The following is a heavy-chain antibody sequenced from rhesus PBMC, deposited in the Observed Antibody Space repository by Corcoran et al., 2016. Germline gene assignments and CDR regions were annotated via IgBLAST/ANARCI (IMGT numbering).Heavy chain of an antibody. Sequence: QLQLQESGPGLVKPSETLSVTCAVSGGSISSSYWSWIRQAPGKGLEWIGYNYGSGSSTNYNPSLQSRVTLSVDTSKNQLSLKLSSVTTADTAVYYCARGRYYSGSYFDYWGQESWSPSPQ. CDR2: NYGSGSST. V-gene: IGHV4-169*01. D-gene: IGHD3-16*01. CDR1: GGSISSSY. CDR3: ARGRYYSGSYFDY. J-gene: IGHJ4*01.